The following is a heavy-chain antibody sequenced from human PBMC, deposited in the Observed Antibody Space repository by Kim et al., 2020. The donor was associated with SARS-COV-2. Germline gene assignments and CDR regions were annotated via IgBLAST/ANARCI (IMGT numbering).Heavy chain of an antibody. D-gene: IGHD2-8*02. CDR3: ARAALLRVLVVYARYYFDY. CDR2: IKQDGSEK. J-gene: IGHJ4*02. Sequence: GGSLRLSCAASGFTFSSYWMSWVRQAPGKGLEWVANIKQDGSEKYYVDSVKGRFTISRDNAKNSLYLQMNSLRAEDTAVYYCARAALLRVLVVYARYYFDYWGQGTLVTVSS. V-gene: IGHV3-7*01. CDR1: GFTFSSYW.